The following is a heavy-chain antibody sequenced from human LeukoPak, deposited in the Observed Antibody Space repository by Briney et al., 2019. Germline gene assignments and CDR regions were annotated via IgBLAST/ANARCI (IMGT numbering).Heavy chain of an antibody. J-gene: IGHJ4*02. CDR2: ISGIGGST. Sequence: GGSLRLSCAASGFIFSSYAMSWVRQAPGKGLEWVSAISGIGGSTYYADSVKGRFTISRDNSKYTLYLQMNSLRAEDTAVYYCAKGSDYGSGSYPSKNFDYWGQGTLVTVSS. CDR3: AKGSDYGSGSYPSKNFDY. D-gene: IGHD3-10*01. CDR1: GFIFSSYA. V-gene: IGHV3-23*01.